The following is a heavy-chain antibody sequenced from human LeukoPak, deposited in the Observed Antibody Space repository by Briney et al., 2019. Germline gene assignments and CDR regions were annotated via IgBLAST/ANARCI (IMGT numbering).Heavy chain of an antibody. CDR2: INPNSGGT. D-gene: IGHD6-13*01. J-gene: IGHJ3*02. CDR1: GYTFTGYY. Sequence: ASVKVSYKASGYTFTGYYMHWVRQAPGQGLEWMGWINPNSGGTNYAQKFQGRVTMTRDTSISTAYMELSRLRSDDTAVYYCARRPGIAAAGSAFDIWGQGTMVTVSS. CDR3: ARRPGIAAAGSAFDI. V-gene: IGHV1-2*02.